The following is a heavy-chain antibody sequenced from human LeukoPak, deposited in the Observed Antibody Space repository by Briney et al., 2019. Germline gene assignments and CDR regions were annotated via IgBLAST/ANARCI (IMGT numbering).Heavy chain of an antibody. CDR3: ARSAGYGRGSWFDP. Sequence: SETLSLTCTVSGGSISSYYWSWIRQPPGKGLEWIGYIYYSGSTNYNPSLKSRVTISIDTSKNQFSLKLSSVTAADTAVYYCARSAGYGRGSWFDPWGQGTLVTVSS. V-gene: IGHV4-59*01. CDR2: IYYSGST. J-gene: IGHJ5*02. CDR1: GGSISSYY. D-gene: IGHD5-12*01.